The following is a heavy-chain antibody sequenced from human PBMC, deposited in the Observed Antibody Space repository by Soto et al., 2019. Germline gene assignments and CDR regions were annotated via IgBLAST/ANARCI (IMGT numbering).Heavy chain of an antibody. D-gene: IGHD1-1*01. CDR1: GYTFSNFW. CDR2: IYVADSDT. V-gene: IGHV5-51*01. Sequence: PGESLKISCEGSGYTFSNFWIGWVRQRPGKGLESMGIIYVADSDTRYSPSFQGHVTISVDKSISTAYLQWSSLKASDTAIYYCARTDNPSFNFDYWGQGNLVTVSS. CDR3: ARTDNPSFNFDY. J-gene: IGHJ4*02.